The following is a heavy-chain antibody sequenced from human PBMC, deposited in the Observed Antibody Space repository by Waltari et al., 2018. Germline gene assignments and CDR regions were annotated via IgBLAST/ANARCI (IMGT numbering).Heavy chain of an antibody. J-gene: IGHJ4*02. CDR1: GSIFRANW. D-gene: IGHD3-3*01. Sequence: EVQLVESGGGLVQPGGSLRPSCEASGSIFRANWMAWVRRAPGTGLEWVAGVKQDGGEQYYVDSVKGRFTISRDNAKNSLYLQMNGLRAEDTAVYYCARSAFWTFDYWGQGTLVTVSS. V-gene: IGHV3-7*01. CDR3: ARSAFWTFDY. CDR2: VKQDGGEQ.